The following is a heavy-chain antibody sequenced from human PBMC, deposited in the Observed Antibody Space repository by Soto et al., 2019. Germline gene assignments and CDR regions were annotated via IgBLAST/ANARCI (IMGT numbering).Heavy chain of an antibody. J-gene: IGHJ4*02. CDR1: GGSISSYY. CDR3: LRGRSATSDDY. Sequence: SETLSLTCTVSGGSISSYYWSWIRQPPGKRLEWIGYIYYSGSTNYNPSLRSRVTISIDKALNQFSLKVISVTAADTAVYYCLRGRSATSDDYWGQGTLVTVSS. D-gene: IGHD6-6*01. CDR2: IYYSGST. V-gene: IGHV4-59*12.